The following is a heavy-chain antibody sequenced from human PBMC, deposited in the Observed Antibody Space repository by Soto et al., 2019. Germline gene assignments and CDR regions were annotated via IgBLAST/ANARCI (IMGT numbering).Heavy chain of an antibody. CDR3: AREGYCTNGVCYTVHWFDP. Sequence: SVKVSCKASGGTFSSYTISWVRQAPGQGLEWMGRIIPILDIANYAQKFQGRVTITADKSTSTAYMELSSLRSEDTAVYYCAREGYCTNGVCYTVHWFDPWGQGTLVTVSS. CDR2: IIPILDIA. V-gene: IGHV1-69*04. D-gene: IGHD2-8*01. CDR1: GGTFSSYT. J-gene: IGHJ5*02.